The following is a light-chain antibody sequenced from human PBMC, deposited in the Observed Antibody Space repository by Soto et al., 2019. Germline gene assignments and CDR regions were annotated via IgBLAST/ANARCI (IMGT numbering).Light chain of an antibody. CDR2: EVS. CDR1: SSDVGYYNY. CDR3: SSYTSSSTLDV. Sequence: SALTQPASVSGSPGQSITISCTGTSSDVGYYNYVSWYQQHPGNAPKLIIYEVSNRPAGVSNRFSGSKSGNTASLTISGLQAEDEADYYCSSYTSSSTLDVFGIGTKLTVL. J-gene: IGLJ1*01. V-gene: IGLV2-14*01.